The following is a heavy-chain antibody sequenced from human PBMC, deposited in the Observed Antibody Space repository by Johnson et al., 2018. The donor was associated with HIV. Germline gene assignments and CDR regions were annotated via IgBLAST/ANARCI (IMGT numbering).Heavy chain of an antibody. CDR3: ARLTTSADGGAFDI. V-gene: IGHV3-11*04. CDR1: GFTFSDYY. J-gene: IGHJ3*02. CDR2: ISSSGSTM. D-gene: IGHD1-14*01. Sequence: QVQLVESGGGLVKPGGSMRLSCVASGFTFSDYYMSWIRQAPGKGLEWVSYISSSGSTMYYADSVKGRFTLSRDNAKNSLYLQMNSLRAEDTAVYYCARLTTSADGGAFDIWGQGTMVTVSS.